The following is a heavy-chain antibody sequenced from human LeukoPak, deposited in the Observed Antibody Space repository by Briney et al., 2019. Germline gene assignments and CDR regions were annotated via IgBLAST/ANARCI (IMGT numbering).Heavy chain of an antibody. D-gene: IGHD6-19*01. CDR1: GGAFSSYA. CDR2: IIPIFGTA. Sequence: GSSAKVSCKASGGAFSSYAISWVRQAPGQGLEWMGGIIPIFGTANYAQKFQGRVTITADESTSTAYMELSSLRSEDTAVYYCARVGSGWYRFYYYGMDVWGQGTTVTVSS. J-gene: IGHJ6*02. CDR3: ARVGSGWYRFYYYGMDV. V-gene: IGHV1-69*01.